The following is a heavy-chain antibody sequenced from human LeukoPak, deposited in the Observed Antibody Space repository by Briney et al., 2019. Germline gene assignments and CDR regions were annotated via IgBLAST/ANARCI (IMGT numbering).Heavy chain of an antibody. CDR2: ILYSGSS. J-gene: IGHJ4*02. D-gene: IGHD2-15*01. CDR3: ARRHCSGGSSYGLGY. CDR1: VGSISSSGYQ. V-gene: IGHV4-39*01. Sequence: SETLSLTCSVSVGSISSSGYQWAWIRQTPGKGLEWVGTILYSGSSYYNPSLKSRVTICLDMSKNQFSLELNSVTAADTAVYYCARRHCSGGSSYGLGYCDQRTLVTVSS.